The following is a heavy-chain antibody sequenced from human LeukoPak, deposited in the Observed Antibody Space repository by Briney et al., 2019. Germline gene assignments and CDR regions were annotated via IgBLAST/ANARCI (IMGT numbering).Heavy chain of an antibody. CDR1: GFTFGLYS. D-gene: IGHD2-2*03. J-gene: IGHJ4*02. CDR3: AKDSHWILFDD. V-gene: IGHV3-23*01. CDR2: IGGSGTRT. Sequence: PGGSLRLSCAASGFTFGLYSMTWVRQAPGKGLEWVSGIGGSGTRTYYADSVKGRFTISRDNSKNTLYLQMNSLRDEDTAVYYCAKDSHWILFDDWGQGTLVTVSS.